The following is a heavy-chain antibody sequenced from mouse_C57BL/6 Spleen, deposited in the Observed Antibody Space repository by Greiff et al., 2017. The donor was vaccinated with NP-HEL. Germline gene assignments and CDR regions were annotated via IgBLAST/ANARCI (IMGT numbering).Heavy chain of an antibody. CDR2: ISSGSSTT. D-gene: IGHD4-1*01. Sequence: EVQVVESGGGLVKPGGSLKLSCAASGFTFSDYGMHWVRQAPEKGLEWVGYISSGSSTTYYADTVKGRFTIPRDNAKNTLFLHMTSLRSEDTAMYYCARHWEGYFDYWGQGTTLTVSS. CDR1: GFTFSDYG. V-gene: IGHV5-17*01. CDR3: ARHWEGYFDY. J-gene: IGHJ2*01.